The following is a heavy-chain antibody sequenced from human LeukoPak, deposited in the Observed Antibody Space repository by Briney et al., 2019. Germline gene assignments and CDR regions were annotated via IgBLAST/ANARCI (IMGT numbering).Heavy chain of an antibody. CDR1: GGSISSSSYY. CDR2: IYYSGST. Sequence: SETLSLTCTVSGGSISSSSYYWGWIRQPPGKGLEWIGSIYYSGSTYYNPFLKSRVTISVDTSKNQFSLKLSSVTAADTAVYYCARRHYYDSSGYYYYWGQGTLVTVSS. V-gene: IGHV4-39*01. CDR3: ARRHYYDSSGYYYY. D-gene: IGHD3-22*01. J-gene: IGHJ4*02.